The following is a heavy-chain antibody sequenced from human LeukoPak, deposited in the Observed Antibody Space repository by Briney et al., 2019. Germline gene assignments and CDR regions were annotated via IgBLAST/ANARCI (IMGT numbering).Heavy chain of an antibody. D-gene: IGHD2-2*01. CDR3: ARGTLIGSSTSPRYYYYMDV. J-gene: IGHJ6*03. Sequence: ASVKVSCKASGYTFTGYYMHWVRQAPGQGLEWMGWINPNSGGTNYAQKFQGRVTMTRDTSISTAYMELSRLRSGDTAVYYCARGTLIGSSTSPRYYYYMDVWGKGTTVTVSS. V-gene: IGHV1-2*02. CDR1: GYTFTGYY. CDR2: INPNSGGT.